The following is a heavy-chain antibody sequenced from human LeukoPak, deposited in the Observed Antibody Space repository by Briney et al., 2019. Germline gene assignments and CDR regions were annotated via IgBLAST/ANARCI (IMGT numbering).Heavy chain of an antibody. J-gene: IGHJ4*02. CDR1: GSSFDTYW. CDR2: IYPGDSDA. V-gene: IGHV5-51*01. CDR3: AKTIDTDRRGPFDH. D-gene: IGHD5-18*01. Sequence: GESLKISCKGPGSSFDTYWIGWVRQMPGKAPDWIGVIYPGDSDAGYSPSLQGQVNISADKSISTAFLQWNSLKASDTAIYYCAKTIDTDRRGPFDHWGQGTLVTVSS.